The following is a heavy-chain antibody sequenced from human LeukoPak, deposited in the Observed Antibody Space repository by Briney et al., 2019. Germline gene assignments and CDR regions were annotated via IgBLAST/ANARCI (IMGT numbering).Heavy chain of an antibody. CDR1: GYTSTSYY. CDR2: INPSGGST. J-gene: IGHJ6*03. CDR3: ARAGSKIQLWSLIPYYYYYMDV. Sequence: ASVKVSRKASGYTSTSYYMHWVRQAPGQGLEWMGIINPSGGSTSYAQKFQGRVTMTRDMSTSTVYMELSSLRSEDTAVYYCARAGSKIQLWSLIPYYYYYMDVWGKGTTVTVSS. D-gene: IGHD5-18*01. V-gene: IGHV1-46*01.